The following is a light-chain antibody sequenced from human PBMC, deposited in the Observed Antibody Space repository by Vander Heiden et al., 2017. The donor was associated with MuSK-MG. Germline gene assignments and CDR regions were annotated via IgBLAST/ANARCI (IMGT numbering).Light chain of an antibody. V-gene: IGKV1-33*01. Sequence: DIQMTQSPSSLSASVGDRVTITCQASQGITNFLNWYQQQPGKAPKLLIYDASNLGTGAPSRFSGSGSGTDFTLTITNLQPEDFATYYCQQDDNFPITFGQGTRMEIK. CDR2: DAS. J-gene: IGKJ5*01. CDR3: QQDDNFPIT. CDR1: QGITNF.